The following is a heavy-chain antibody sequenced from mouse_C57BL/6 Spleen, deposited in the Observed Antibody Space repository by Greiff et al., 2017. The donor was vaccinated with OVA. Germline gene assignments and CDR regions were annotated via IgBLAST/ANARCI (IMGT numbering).Heavy chain of an antibody. J-gene: IGHJ4*01. D-gene: IGHD1-1*01. V-gene: IGHV1-55*01. CDR3: ESAGDYYGSSDGAMDY. CDR2: IYPGSGST. Sequence: QVQLQQSGAELVKPGASVKMSCTASGYTFTSYWITWVKQRPGQGLEWIGAIYPGSGSTNYTEKFKSKATLTVDTSSSTAYMQLNSLTSEDSAVYSCESAGDYYGSSDGAMDYWGQGTSVTVSS. CDR1: GYTFTSYW.